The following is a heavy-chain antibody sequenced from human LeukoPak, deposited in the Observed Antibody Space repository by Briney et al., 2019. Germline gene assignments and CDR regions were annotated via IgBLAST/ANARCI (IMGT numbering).Heavy chain of an antibody. CDR2: IYYSGST. J-gene: IGHJ4*02. CDR3: AVQGSGFHNAPAGDFDY. D-gene: IGHD3-10*01. V-gene: IGHV4-59*08. Sequence: SETLSLTCTVSGGSISSYYWSWIRQPPGKGLEWIGYIYYSGSTNYNPSLKSRVTISVDTSKNQFSLRLSSVTAADTAVYYCAVQGSGFHNAPAGDFDYWGQGTLVTVSS. CDR1: GGSISSYY.